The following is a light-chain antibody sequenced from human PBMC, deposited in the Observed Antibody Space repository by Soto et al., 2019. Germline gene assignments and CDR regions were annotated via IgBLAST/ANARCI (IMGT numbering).Light chain of an antibody. CDR3: SSDARSTYV. J-gene: IGLJ1*01. CDR1: SSDVGGYNY. CDR2: DVS. Sequence: QSALTQPASVSGSPGQSITISCTGTSSDVGGYNYVSWYQQHPGKAPKLMIYDVSNRPSGVSNRFSGSKSGNTASLTISGLQAEDEAYYYCSSDARSTYVFGAGTKVTFL. V-gene: IGLV2-14*01.